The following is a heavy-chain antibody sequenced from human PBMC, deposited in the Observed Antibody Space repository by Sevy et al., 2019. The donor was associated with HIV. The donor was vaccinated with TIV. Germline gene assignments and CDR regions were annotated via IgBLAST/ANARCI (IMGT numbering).Heavy chain of an antibody. CDR1: GGSIRNYY. CDR3: ARESIAAAGDFDY. J-gene: IGHJ4*02. V-gene: IGHV4-59*01. Sequence: SETLSLTCSVSGGSIRNYYWSWIRQPPGKGLEWIGYIYYSGSTNYNPSLKSRVTISVETSKKQFSLKLSSVTAADTAVYYCARESIAAAGDFDYWGQGTLVTVSS. D-gene: IGHD6-13*01. CDR2: IYYSGST.